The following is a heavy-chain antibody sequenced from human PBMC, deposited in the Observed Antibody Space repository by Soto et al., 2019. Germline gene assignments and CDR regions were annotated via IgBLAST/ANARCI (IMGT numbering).Heavy chain of an antibody. J-gene: IGHJ6*02. CDR3: ARDLHSGSYYSRSRGYYYGMDV. CDR1: GFTFSSYS. D-gene: IGHD1-26*01. CDR2: ISSSSSYI. V-gene: IGHV3-21*01. Sequence: GGSLRLSCAASGFTFSSYSMNWVRQAPGKGLEWVSSISSSSSYIYYADSVKGRFTISRDNAKNSLYRQMNSLRAEDTAVYYCARDLHSGSYYSRSRGYYYGMDVWGQGTTVTVSS.